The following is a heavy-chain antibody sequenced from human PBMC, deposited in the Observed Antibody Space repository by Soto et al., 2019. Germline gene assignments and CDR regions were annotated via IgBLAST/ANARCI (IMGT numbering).Heavy chain of an antibody. CDR2: ASPDGSST. CDR3: ASHGSGDYFWFDP. V-gene: IGHV3-74*01. CDR1: GFTFSNFW. J-gene: IGHJ5*02. D-gene: IGHD4-17*01. Sequence: GSLRLSCAASGFTFSNFWVHWVRQAPGKGLVWVSRASPDGSSTSYADSVKGRFTISRDNAKNMLYMEMNSLRAEDTAVYYCASHGSGDYFWFDPWGQGTLVTVSS.